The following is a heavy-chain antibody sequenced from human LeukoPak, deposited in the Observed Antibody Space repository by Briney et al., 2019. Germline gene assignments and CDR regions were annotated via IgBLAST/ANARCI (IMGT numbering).Heavy chain of an antibody. V-gene: IGHV3-66*01. D-gene: IGHD3-22*01. CDR3: ARESNSGYYLSY. CDR2: IYSGGRT. CDR1: GFTVSSNY. Sequence: GSLRLSCAASGFTVSSNYMSLVRQAPGKRLEWVSVIYSGGRTYYADSVQGRFTISRDNSKNTLYLQMSGLRADDTAVYYCARESNSGYYLSYWGQGTLVTVSS. J-gene: IGHJ4*02.